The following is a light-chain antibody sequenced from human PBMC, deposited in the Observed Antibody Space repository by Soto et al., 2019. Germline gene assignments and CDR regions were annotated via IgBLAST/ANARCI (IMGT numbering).Light chain of an antibody. CDR1: SSDIGGYDF. CDR3: SSFAVSHIV. Sequence: QSALTQPPSASGSPGQSVTISCTGTSSDIGGYDFVSWYQQHPDKAPKLIIYEVNKRPSGVPDRFPGSRSGNTASLTVSGLQAEDEADYYCSSFAVSHIVFGTGTKVTVL. V-gene: IGLV2-8*01. J-gene: IGLJ1*01. CDR2: EVN.